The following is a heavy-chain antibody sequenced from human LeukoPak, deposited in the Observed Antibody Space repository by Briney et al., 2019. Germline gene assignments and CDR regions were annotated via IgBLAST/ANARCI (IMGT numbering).Heavy chain of an antibody. Sequence: GESLKISCKGSGHIFTSYWIGWVRQMPGKGLEWMGIIYPGDSDTRYSPSFQGQVTISADKSISTAYLQWSSLKASDTAMYYCARTKSDGYNYNGFDYRGQGTLVTVSS. CDR2: IYPGDSDT. CDR1: GHIFTSYW. D-gene: IGHD5-24*01. CDR3: ARTKSDGYNYNGFDY. J-gene: IGHJ4*02. V-gene: IGHV5-51*01.